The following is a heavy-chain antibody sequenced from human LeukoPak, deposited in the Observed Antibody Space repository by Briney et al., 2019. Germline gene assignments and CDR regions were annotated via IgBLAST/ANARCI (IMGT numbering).Heavy chain of an antibody. CDR2: ISGSGDST. J-gene: IGHJ4*02. V-gene: IGHV3-23*01. Sequence: GGSLRLSCAASGFTFSSYAMSWVRQAPGKGLEWVPAISGSGDSTDFADSVKGRFTISRDNSKNTLYLQMNSLRAEDTAVYYCAKDHGYNYGYNSYWGQGTLVTVPS. CDR1: GFTFSSYA. CDR3: AKDHGYNYGYNSY. D-gene: IGHD5-18*01.